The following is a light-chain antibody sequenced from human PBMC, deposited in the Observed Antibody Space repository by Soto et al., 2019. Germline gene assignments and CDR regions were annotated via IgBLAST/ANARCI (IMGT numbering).Light chain of an antibody. CDR3: FPYAGNSIWL. CDR1: RSDVGSYNS. Sequence: QSALTQPASVSGSPGQSITISCTGTRSDVGSYNSIAWYQQHPGKAPRVVIFEVTKRPSGISDRFSGSKSGYTASLTISGVQAEDGADYFCFPYAGNSIWLIGGGTKLTGL. V-gene: IGLV2-23*02. J-gene: IGLJ2*01. CDR2: EVT.